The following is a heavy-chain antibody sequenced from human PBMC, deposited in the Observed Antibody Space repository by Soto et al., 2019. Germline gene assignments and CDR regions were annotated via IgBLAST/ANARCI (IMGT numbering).Heavy chain of an antibody. CDR2: MNPNSGNT. D-gene: IGHD1-1*01. V-gene: IGHV1-8*01. Sequence: QVQLVQSGAEVKKPGASVKVSCKASGYTFTSYDINWVRQATGQGLEWMGWMNPNSGNTGYAQKCPGRITMTRNTSISTADMELISLRSEDTAVYYCASLPWTNYYYSSIDVWGQGTTVTVSS. CDR3: ASLPWTNYYYSSIDV. CDR1: GYTFTSYD. J-gene: IGHJ6*02.